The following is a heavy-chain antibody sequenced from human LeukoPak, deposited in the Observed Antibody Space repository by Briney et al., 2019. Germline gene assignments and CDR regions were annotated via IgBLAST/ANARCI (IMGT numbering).Heavy chain of an antibody. D-gene: IGHD3-22*01. CDR1: GGSISSYY. V-gene: IGHV4-4*07. Sequence: PSETLSLTCNVSGGSISSYYWSWIRQPAGKGLEWIGRIYTSGSTNYNPSLKSRVTMSVDTSKNQFSLKLSSVTAADTAVYYCARSARDSSSYYYFDYWGQGTLVTVSS. J-gene: IGHJ4*02. CDR3: ARSARDSSSYYYFDY. CDR2: IYTSGST.